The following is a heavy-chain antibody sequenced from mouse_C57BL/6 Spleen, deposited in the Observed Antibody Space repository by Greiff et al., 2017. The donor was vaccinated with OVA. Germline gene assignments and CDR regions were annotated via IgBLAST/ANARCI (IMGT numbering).Heavy chain of an antibody. V-gene: IGHV5-16*02. CDR3: ARRSNFYAMDY. Sequence: EVKLMESEGGLVQPGSSMKLSCTASGFTFSDYYMAWVRQVPEKGLEWVANINYDGSSTYYLDSLKSRFIISRDNAKNILYLQMSSLKSEDTATYYCARRSNFYAMDYWVKEPQSPSPQ. CDR1: GFTFSDYY. CDR2: INYDGSST. J-gene: IGHJ4*01. D-gene: IGHD2-5*01.